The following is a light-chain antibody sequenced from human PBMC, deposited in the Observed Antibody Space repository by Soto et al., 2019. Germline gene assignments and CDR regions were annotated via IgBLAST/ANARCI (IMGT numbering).Light chain of an antibody. CDR1: NSDVGGYNY. V-gene: IGLV2-14*01. Sequence: QSALTQPASVSGARGQSITISSTGTNSDVGGYNYVSWYQHHPGKAPRLIIYEASYRPLVVSNRFSGSKSGNTAALAISELQTEDDADYYCKSYSSSITARVFGGGTKLNVL. J-gene: IGLJ2*01. CDR2: EAS. CDR3: KSYSSSITARV.